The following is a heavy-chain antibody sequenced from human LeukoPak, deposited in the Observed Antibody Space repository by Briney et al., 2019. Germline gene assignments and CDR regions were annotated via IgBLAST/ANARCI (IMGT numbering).Heavy chain of an antibody. D-gene: IGHD1-26*01. V-gene: IGHV3-21*01. J-gene: IGHJ4*02. Sequence: PGGSLRLSCTASGFTFSDYSMNWVRQAPGQGLDWVSSISSRSAYISYADSLKGRFTISRVNAKNSLYLEMNSLRAEDTAVYFCVRDRSGSYPYYFDFWGQGTLVTASS. CDR1: GFTFSDYS. CDR3: VRDRSGSYPYYFDF. CDR2: ISSRSAYI.